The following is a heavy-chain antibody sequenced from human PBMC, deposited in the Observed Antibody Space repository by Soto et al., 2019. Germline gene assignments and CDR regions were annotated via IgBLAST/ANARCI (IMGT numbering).Heavy chain of an antibody. CDR1: GFTFSSYA. D-gene: IGHD4-17*01. Sequence: EVQLVESGGGLVQPGGSLRLSCAASGFTFSSYAMHWVRQAPGKGLEYVSAISSNGGSTYYANSVKGRFTISRDNSKNTLYLQMGSLRAEDMAVYYCARGFRRYGDYRDWYFDLWGRGTLVTVSS. J-gene: IGHJ2*01. V-gene: IGHV3-64*01. CDR3: ARGFRRYGDYRDWYFDL. CDR2: ISSNGGST.